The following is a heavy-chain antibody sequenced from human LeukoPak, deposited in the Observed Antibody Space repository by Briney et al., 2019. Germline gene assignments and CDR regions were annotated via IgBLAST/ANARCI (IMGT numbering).Heavy chain of an antibody. Sequence: SETLSLTCTVSGGSISSGGYYWSWIRQHPGKGLEWIGYIYYSGSTDYNPSLKSRFTMSVDTSKNQFSLKLSSVTAADTAMYYCASSLRAVDWQFDYWGQGTLVTVSS. CDR2: IYYSGST. CDR3: ASSLRAVDWQFDY. CDR1: GGSISSGGYY. V-gene: IGHV4-31*03. D-gene: IGHD3-9*01. J-gene: IGHJ4*02.